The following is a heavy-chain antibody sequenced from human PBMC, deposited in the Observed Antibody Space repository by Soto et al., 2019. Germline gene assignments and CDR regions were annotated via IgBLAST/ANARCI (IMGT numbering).Heavy chain of an antibody. V-gene: IGHV1-69*06. D-gene: IGHD5-18*01. CDR3: ARDGYSYGYRSYNWFEP. CDR2: IIPIFGTA. J-gene: IGHJ5*02. CDR1: GGTFSSYA. Sequence: ASVKVSCKASGGTFSSYAISWVRQAPGQGLEWMGGIIPIFGTANYAQKFQGRVTITADKSTSTAYMELSSLRSEDTAVYYCARDGYSYGYRSYNWFEPWGQGTLVTVSS.